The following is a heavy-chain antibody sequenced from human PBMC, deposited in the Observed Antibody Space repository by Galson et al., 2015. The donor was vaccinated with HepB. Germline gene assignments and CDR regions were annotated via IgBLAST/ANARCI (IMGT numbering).Heavy chain of an antibody. CDR3: AREGSVGWLLPFDY. CDR1: GYTFTSYA. J-gene: IGHJ4*02. CDR2: INAGNGNT. Sequence: SVKVSCKASGYTFTSYAMHWVHQAPGQRLEWMGWINAGNGNTKYSQKFQGRVTITRDTSASTAYMELSSLRSEDTAVYYCAREGSVGWLLPFDYWGQGTLVTVSS. D-gene: IGHD3-22*01. V-gene: IGHV1-3*01.